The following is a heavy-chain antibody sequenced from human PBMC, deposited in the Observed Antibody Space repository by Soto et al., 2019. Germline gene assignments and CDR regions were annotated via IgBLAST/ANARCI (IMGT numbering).Heavy chain of an antibody. D-gene: IGHD5-12*01. J-gene: IGHJ6*02. CDR3: ARVIYGGWSTIKDYYYYAMDV. V-gene: IGHV3-48*02. CDR1: GFTFGSYD. Sequence: EVQLVESGGGLVQPGGSLRLSCAASGFTFGSYDRNWVRQAPGKGLDWVSYLRGGSSRIFYADFVKGRFTISRDNAKNSLYLQMNSLRDEDTGVYYCARVIYGGWSTIKDYYYYAMDVWGQGTTVTVSS. CDR2: LRGGSSRI.